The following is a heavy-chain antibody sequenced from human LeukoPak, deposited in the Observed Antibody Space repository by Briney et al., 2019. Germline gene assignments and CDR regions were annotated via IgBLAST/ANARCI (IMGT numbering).Heavy chain of an antibody. CDR2: IYYSGST. D-gene: IGHD6-19*01. Sequence: PSETLSLTCTVSGGSISSYYWSWIRQPPGKGLEWIGYIYYSGSTDYNPSLKSRVTMSVDTSKNQFSLKLSSVTAADTAVYYCARAVAGTKEHYYYYYGMDVWGQGTTVTVSS. V-gene: IGHV4-59*12. CDR1: GGSISSYY. J-gene: IGHJ6*02. CDR3: ARAVAGTKEHYYYYYGMDV.